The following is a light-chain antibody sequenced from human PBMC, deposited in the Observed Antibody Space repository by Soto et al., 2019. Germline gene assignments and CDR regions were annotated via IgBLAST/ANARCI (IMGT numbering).Light chain of an antibody. CDR3: QSFDTSLSGFVV. J-gene: IGLJ2*01. V-gene: IGLV1-40*01. Sequence: QSVLTRPPSMSGAPGQRVTISCTGSSSNIGAGYDGHWYQQHPGTAPKLLIFDNNNRPSGVPDRFSGSKSDTSASLAITGLQAEDEAEYYCQSFDTSLSGFVVFGVGTKVTVL. CDR2: DNN. CDR1: SSNIGAGYD.